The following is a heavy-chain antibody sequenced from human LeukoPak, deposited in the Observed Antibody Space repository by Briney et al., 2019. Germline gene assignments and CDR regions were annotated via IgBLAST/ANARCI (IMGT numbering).Heavy chain of an antibody. D-gene: IGHD7-27*01. CDR2: IYSGGST. J-gene: IGHJ3*02. V-gene: IGHV3-53*01. CDR1: GFTVSSNY. CDR3: ARDRTGDDAFDI. Sequence: GGSLRLSCAASGFTVSSNYMSWVRQAPGKGLEWVSVIYSGGSTYYADSAKGRFTISRDNSKNTLYLQMNSLRAEDTAVYYCARDRTGDDAFDIWGQGTMVTVSS.